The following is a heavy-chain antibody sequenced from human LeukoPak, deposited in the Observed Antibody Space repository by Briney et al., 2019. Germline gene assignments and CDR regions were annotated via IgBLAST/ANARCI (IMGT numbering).Heavy chain of an antibody. CDR2: ISAYNGNT. V-gene: IGHV1-18*01. J-gene: IGHJ4*02. CDR3: ARDARIAVAGFYDY. D-gene: IGHD6-19*01. Sequence: ASVKVSCKASGYTFTSYGISWVRQAPGQGLEWMGWISAYNGNTNYAQKLQGRVTMTTDTSTSTAYMELRSLRSDDTAVYYCARDARIAVAGFYDYWGQGTLVTVSS. CDR1: GYTFTSYG.